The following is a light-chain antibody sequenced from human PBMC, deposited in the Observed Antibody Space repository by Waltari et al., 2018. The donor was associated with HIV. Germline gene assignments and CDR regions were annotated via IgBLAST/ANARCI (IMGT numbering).Light chain of an antibody. CDR3: LQPHSFPLT. V-gene: IGKV1-12*01. J-gene: IGKJ3*01. CDR1: QGVSVW. Sequence: IQVTASPSSASALLGDRVTTTCRASQGVSVWLDWYQRRPGKAPKLLIHNASSRDSGIPAMFCGSGSGTEFTLTINSLQTEDFAAYYCLQPHSFPLTFGPGTKVEI. CDR2: NAS.